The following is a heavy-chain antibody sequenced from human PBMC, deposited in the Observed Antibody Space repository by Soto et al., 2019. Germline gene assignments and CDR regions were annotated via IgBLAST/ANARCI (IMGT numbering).Heavy chain of an antibody. D-gene: IGHD6-13*01. CDR2: ISGSGGST. Sequence: GGSLRLSCAAPGFTFSSYAMSWVRQAPGKGLEWVSAISGSGGSTYYADSVKGRFTISRDNSKNTLYLQMNSLRAEDTAVYYCARGSIAAAGNRGTKTYGMDVWGQGTTVTVSS. J-gene: IGHJ6*02. CDR3: ARGSIAAAGNRGTKTYGMDV. V-gene: IGHV3-23*01. CDR1: GFTFSSYA.